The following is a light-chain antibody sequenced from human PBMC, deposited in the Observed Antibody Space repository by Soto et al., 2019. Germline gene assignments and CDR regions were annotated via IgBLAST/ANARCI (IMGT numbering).Light chain of an antibody. CDR1: HSVHTF. CDR3: HQRSNWPPDT. Sequence: EIVLTHSPDTLSLSPGEGASLSCSASHSVHTFLAWYQQKPGQAPRLLIYGASTRATGVPARFRGRWSGTDFTPNHSSLEPEDFAVYYCHQRSNWPPDTFGQGTRLEIK. CDR2: GAS. J-gene: IGKJ5*01. V-gene: IGKV3-11*01.